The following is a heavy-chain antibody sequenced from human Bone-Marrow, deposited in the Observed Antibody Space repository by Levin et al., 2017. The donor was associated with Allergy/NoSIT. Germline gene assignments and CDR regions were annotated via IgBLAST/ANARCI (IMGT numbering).Heavy chain of an antibody. CDR3: ARTPGSGPQREGWYFDY. D-gene: IGHD6-19*01. CDR2: IYYSGST. J-gene: IGHJ4*02. V-gene: IGHV4-59*01. CDR1: GGSISSYY. Sequence: KASETLSLTCTVSGGSISSYYWSWIRQPPGKGLEWIGYIYYSGSTNYNPSLKSRVTISVDTSKNQFSLKLSSVTAADTAVYYCARTPGSGPQREGWYFDYWGQGTLVTVSS.